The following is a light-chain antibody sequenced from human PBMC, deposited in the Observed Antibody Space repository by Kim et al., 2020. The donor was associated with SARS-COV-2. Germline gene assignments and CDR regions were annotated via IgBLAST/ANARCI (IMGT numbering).Light chain of an antibody. V-gene: IGLV3-21*04. CDR2: SDR. CDR1: RIGAKR. J-gene: IGLJ3*02. Sequence: APGKTAEIRCGGNRIGAKRVHGYQQRPGQAPVVVIYSDRERPSGIPERLSGSNAGGTATMTISRVEAGDEADYYCQVWDSSSDHVVFGGGTQLTVL. CDR3: QVWDSSSDHVV.